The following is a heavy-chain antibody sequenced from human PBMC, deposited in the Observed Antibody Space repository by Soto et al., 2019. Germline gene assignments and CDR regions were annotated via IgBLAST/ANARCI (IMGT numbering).Heavy chain of an antibody. J-gene: IGHJ6*02. Sequence: PGGSLRLSCAASGFTFSQYAMYWVRQAPGKGLEWVAVISYDGANTNYAGSVKGRFTISRDNSKNTLYLQINSLRAEDTAVYYCAKDRPLYYYYGMDVWGQGTTVTVSS. CDR3: AKDRPLYYYYGMDV. CDR2: ISYDGANT. V-gene: IGHV3-30*18. CDR1: GFTFSQYA.